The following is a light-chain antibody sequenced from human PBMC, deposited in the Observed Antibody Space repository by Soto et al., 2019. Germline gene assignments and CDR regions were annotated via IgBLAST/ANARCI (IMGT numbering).Light chain of an antibody. CDR1: QSVSSNY. Sequence: EVRLTQSPGTLSLSPGERATLSCRASQSVSSNYLGWYQQKPGQAPRLLIYGASSRATGIPDRFSGSGSGTDFTLTISRLEPEDFAVYYCQQYGSSPWTFGQGTKVDIK. CDR2: GAS. V-gene: IGKV3-20*01. CDR3: QQYGSSPWT. J-gene: IGKJ1*01.